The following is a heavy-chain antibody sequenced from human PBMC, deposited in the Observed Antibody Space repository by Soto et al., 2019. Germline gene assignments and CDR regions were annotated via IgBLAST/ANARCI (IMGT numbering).Heavy chain of an antibody. D-gene: IGHD2-21*02. V-gene: IGHV1-45*02. CDR3: ARSNCGGDCYSGMDV. CDR2: ITPFNGNT. Sequence: SVKVSCKASGYTYTYRYRHWERQAPGQALEWMGWITPFNGNTKYAQKFQDRVTITRDRSMSTAYLEMSSLRSDDTAVYYCARSNCGGDCYSGMDVWGQGTTVSVSS. CDR1: GYTYTYRY. J-gene: IGHJ6*02.